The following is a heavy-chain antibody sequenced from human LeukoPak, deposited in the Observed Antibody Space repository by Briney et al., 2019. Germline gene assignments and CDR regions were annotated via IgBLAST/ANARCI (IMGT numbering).Heavy chain of an antibody. D-gene: IGHD3-16*02. CDR3: ARGSYPAYHAEYFQH. CDR1: GGTFSSYA. V-gene: IGHV1-69*13. CDR2: IIPIFGTA. J-gene: IGHJ1*01. Sequence: SVKVSCKASGGTFSSYAISWVRQAPGQGLEWMGGIIPIFGTANYAQKFQGRVTITADESTSTAYMELSSLRSEDTAVYYCARGSYPAYHAEYFQHWGRGTLVTVSS.